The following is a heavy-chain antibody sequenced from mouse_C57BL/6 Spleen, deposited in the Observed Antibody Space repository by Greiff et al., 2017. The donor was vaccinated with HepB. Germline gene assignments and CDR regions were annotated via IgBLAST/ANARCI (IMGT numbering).Heavy chain of an antibody. CDR2: IWRGGST. D-gene: IGHD2-5*01. CDR1: GFSLTSYG. Sequence: QVQLQQSGPGLVQPSQSLSITCTVSGFSLTSYGVPWVRQSPGKGLEWLGGIWRGGSTDYNAAFMSRLSITKYNSKSQVFFKMNSLQADDTAIYYCAKNPYYSNYFYYAMDYWGQGTSVTVSS. J-gene: IGHJ4*01. V-gene: IGHV2-5*01. CDR3: AKNPYYSNYFYYAMDY.